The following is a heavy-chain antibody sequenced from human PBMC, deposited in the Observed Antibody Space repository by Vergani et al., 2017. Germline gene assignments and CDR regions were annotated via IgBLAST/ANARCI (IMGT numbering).Heavy chain of an antibody. CDR1: GFTFSSFG. Sequence: VQLVESGGGVVQPGRSLRLSCAASGFTFSSFGMHWVRQAPGKGLEWVSAICGSGGSTYSADSVKGRFTISRYNSKNTLYLQMNSLRAEDTAVYYCRRGGSYVIGRGYDYWGQGTLVTVSS. V-gene: IGHV3-23*04. CDR3: RRGGSYVIGRGYDY. J-gene: IGHJ4*02. D-gene: IGHD1-26*01. CDR2: ICGSGGST.